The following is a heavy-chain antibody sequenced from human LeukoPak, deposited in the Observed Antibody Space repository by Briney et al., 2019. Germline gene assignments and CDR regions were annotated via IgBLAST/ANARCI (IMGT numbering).Heavy chain of an antibody. CDR1: GFSFSIHP. V-gene: IGHV3-23*01. CDR2: ISGGGSST. D-gene: IGHD3-22*01. CDR3: AKDGFDYYDSSGYYYFDY. Sequence: GGSLRLSCAASGFSFSIHPMSWVRQAPGKGLQWVSAISGGGSSTYYADSVKGRFTISRDNSKNTLYLQMNSLRAEDTAVYYCAKDGFDYYDSSGYYYFDYWGQGTLVTVSS. J-gene: IGHJ4*02.